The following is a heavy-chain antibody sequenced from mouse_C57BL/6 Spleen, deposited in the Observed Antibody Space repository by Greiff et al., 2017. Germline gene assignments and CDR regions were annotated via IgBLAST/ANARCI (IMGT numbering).Heavy chain of an antibody. V-gene: IGHV1-81*01. CDR1: GYTFTSYG. CDR2: IYPRSGNT. J-gene: IGHJ3*01. D-gene: IGHD2-5*01. CDR3: ASYYSKETWFAY. Sequence: QVQLKQSGAELARPGASVKLSCKASGYTFTSYGISWVKQRTGQGLEWIGEIYPRSGNTYYNEKFKGKATLTADKSSSTAYMELRSLTSEDSAVYFCASYYSKETWFAYWGQGTLVTVSA.